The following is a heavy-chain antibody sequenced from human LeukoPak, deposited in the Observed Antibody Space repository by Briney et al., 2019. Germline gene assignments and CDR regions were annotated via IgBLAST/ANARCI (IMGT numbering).Heavy chain of an antibody. CDR1: GYTFSGYY. J-gene: IGHJ4*02. CDR3: ASPKYGDFYFDY. D-gene: IGHD2-21*02. CDR2: ISPSTGGT. Sequence: ASVKVSCKASGYTFSGYYIHWVRQAPGQGLEWMGWISPSTGGTNYAQKFQGRVIMTRDTTNATAYMELRRLRSDDTAVYFCASPKYGDFYFDYWGQGTLVTVAS. V-gene: IGHV1-2*02.